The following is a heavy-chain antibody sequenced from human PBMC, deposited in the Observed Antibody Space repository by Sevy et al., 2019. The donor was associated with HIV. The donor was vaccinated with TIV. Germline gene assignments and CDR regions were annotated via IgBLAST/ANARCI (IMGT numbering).Heavy chain of an antibody. Sequence: GGSLRLSCAASGFSHYSNWMSWVRQAPGKVLEWVANIKQDGSVTYYVDSVKGRLTISRDNARNFLFLQINSLRAEDTARYYRVRAIAADGSFWGQGTLVTVSS. CDR1: GFSHYSNW. D-gene: IGHD6-13*01. CDR3: VRAIAADGSF. V-gene: IGHV3-7*01. J-gene: IGHJ4*02. CDR2: IKQDGSVT.